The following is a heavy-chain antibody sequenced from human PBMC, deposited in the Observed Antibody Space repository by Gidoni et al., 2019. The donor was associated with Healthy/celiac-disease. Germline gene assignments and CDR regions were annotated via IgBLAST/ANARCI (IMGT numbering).Heavy chain of an antibody. CDR1: GGSFSGYY. CDR2: INHSGST. CDR3: ARGIGYCSSTSCYRPAGYYMDV. D-gene: IGHD2-2*02. Sequence: QVQLQQWGAGLLKPSETLSLTCAVYGGSFSGYYWSWIRQPPGKGLEWIGEINHSGSTNYNPSLKSRVTISVDTSKNQFSLKLSSVTAADTAVYYCARGIGYCSSTSCYRPAGYYMDVWGKGTTVTVSS. J-gene: IGHJ6*03. V-gene: IGHV4-34*01.